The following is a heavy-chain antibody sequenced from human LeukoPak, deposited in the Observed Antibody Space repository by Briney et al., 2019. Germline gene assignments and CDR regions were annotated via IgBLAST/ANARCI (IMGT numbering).Heavy chain of an antibody. D-gene: IGHD3-10*01. CDR2: INPNSGGT. CDR1: GYTFTGYY. V-gene: IGHV1-2*02. CDR3: ARDDPAGGSGGNDY. J-gene: IGHJ4*02. Sequence: GASVKVSCKASGYTFTGYYMHWVRQAPGQGLEWMGWINPNSGGTNYAQKFQGRVTMTRDTSISTAYMELSRLRSDDTAVYYCARDDPAGGSGGNDYWGQGTLVTVSS.